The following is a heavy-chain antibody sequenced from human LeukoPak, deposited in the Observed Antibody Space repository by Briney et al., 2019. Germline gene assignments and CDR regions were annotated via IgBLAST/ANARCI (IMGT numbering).Heavy chain of an antibody. V-gene: IGHV3-21*01. J-gene: IGHJ5*02. CDR2: ISSWSSLI. CDR1: GFAFDTYS. CDR3: ARAGSTNSWFDP. Sequence: GRSLRLSCAASGFAFDTYSMTWVRQAPGKGLEWVSSISSWSSLIYSADSVTGRFTISRDNAKNSLYLQMNSLRAEDTAVYYCARAGSTNSWFDPWGQGTLVIVSS. D-gene: IGHD2-2*01.